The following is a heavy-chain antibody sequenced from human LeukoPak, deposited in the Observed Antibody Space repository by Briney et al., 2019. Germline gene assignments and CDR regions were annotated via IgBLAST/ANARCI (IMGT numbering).Heavy chain of an antibody. D-gene: IGHD6-19*01. Sequence: GASVKVSCKASGYTFTSYGISWVRQAPGQGLEWMGWISAYNGNTNYAQKLQGRVTMTTDTSTSTAYMELRSLRSEDTAVYYCARGVYGGSGSHGAFDIWGQGTMVTVSS. CDR2: ISAYNGNT. J-gene: IGHJ3*02. V-gene: IGHV1-18*01. CDR1: GYTFTSYG. CDR3: ARGVYGGSGSHGAFDI.